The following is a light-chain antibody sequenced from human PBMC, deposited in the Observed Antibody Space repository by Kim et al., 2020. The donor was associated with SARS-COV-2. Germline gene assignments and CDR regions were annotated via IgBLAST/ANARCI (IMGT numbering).Light chain of an antibody. CDR1: KLGDKY. Sequence: ELTQPPSVSVSPGQTASITCSGDKLGDKYACWYQQKPGQSPVLVIYQDSKRPSGIPERFSGSNSGNTATLTISGTQAMDEADYYCQAWDSSTVVFGGGT. J-gene: IGLJ2*01. V-gene: IGLV3-1*01. CDR3: QAWDSSTVV. CDR2: QDS.